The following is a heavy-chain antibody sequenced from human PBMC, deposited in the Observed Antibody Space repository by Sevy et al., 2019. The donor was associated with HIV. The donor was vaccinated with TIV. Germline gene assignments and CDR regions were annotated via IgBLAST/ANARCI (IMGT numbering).Heavy chain of an antibody. CDR2: ISTNNGET. CDR1: GYTFTNYP. V-gene: IGHV1-18*01. CDR3: AGDADGSANYYLDYLDY. Sequence: ASVKVSCKASGYTFTNYPIAWVRQAPGQGLEWMGWISTNNGETKYAQKLQGRSTMTTDTSTSTVYMELRSLRSDDTAVYYCAGDADGSANYYLDYLDYWGQGTLVTVSS. D-gene: IGHD3-22*01. J-gene: IGHJ4*02.